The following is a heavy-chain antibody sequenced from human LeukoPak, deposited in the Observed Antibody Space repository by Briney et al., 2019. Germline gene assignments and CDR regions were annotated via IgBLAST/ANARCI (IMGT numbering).Heavy chain of an antibody. D-gene: IGHD3-22*01. V-gene: IGHV1-69*04. CDR1: GGTFSSYA. CDR3: ARGSSGYYRSNYYGMDV. CDR2: IIPILGIA. Sequence: SVKVSCKASGGTFSSYAISWVRQAPGQGLEWMGRIIPILGIANYAQKFQGRVTITADKSTSTAYMELSSLRSEDTAVYYCARGSSGYYRSNYYGMDVWGQGTTVTVSS. J-gene: IGHJ6*02.